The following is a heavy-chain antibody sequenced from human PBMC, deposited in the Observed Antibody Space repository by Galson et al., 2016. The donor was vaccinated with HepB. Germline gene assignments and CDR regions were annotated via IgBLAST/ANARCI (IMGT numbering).Heavy chain of an antibody. CDR3: AGGAAAGPLLWAFDI. Sequence: SLRLSCAGSGFTFNSYGMHWVRQAPGKGLEWVAAISYDGSNKYYADSVKGRFTISRDNSKNTLYLQMNSLRAEDTAVYYCAGGAAAGPLLWAFDIWGQGTMVTVSS. V-gene: IGHV3-30-3*01. CDR2: ISYDGSNK. J-gene: IGHJ3*02. D-gene: IGHD6-13*01. CDR1: GFTFNSYG.